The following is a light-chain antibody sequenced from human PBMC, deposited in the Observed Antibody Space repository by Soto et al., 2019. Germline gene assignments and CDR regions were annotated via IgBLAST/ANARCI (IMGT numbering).Light chain of an antibody. J-gene: IGKJ1*01. Sequence: TLALYRKGVAIGCRSVSQSVSTFLAWYQQKPGQVPRLLISEASNRATGIPPRFICSEYGTDVTRTSSRHAREDFVPYYWEPRTSGATFGQGTKVDIK. CDR1: QSVSTF. CDR2: EAS. CDR3: EPRTSGAT. V-gene: IGKV3-11*01.